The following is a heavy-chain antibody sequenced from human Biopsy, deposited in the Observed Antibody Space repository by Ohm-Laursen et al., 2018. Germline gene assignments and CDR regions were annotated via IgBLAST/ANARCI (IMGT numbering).Heavy chain of an antibody. Sequence: SDTLSLTCTVSGGSISNNNYYWGWIRQPPGKGLEWIGSIFYRGSTHYKLSLKSRVNISVDTSKNQFSLKLNSVTAADTAVYYCARDYDTSGYYYVSWGQGTLLTVSS. CDR2: IFYRGST. J-gene: IGHJ5*02. CDR3: ARDYDTSGYYYVS. V-gene: IGHV4-39*01. CDR1: GGSISNNNYY. D-gene: IGHD3-22*01.